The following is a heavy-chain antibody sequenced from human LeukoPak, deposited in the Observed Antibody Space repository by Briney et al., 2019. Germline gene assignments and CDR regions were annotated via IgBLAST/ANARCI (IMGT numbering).Heavy chain of an antibody. D-gene: IGHD3-9*01. CDR2: IYYSGST. J-gene: IGHJ6*02. V-gene: IGHV4-59*01. Sequence: SETLSLTCTVSGGSISSYYWSWIRQPPGKGLEWIGYIYYSGSTNYNPSLKSRVTISVDTSKNQFSLKLSSVTAADTAVYYCARVSEIPFGWLDYGMDVWGQGTTVTVSS. CDR3: ARVSEIPFGWLDYGMDV. CDR1: GGSISSYY.